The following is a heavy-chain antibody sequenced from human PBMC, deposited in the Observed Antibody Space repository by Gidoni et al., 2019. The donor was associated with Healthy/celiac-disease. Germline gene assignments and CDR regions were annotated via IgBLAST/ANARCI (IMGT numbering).Heavy chain of an antibody. CDR3: ARTGGDFWSGYYWAFDY. Sequence: QVQLVQSGAEVKKPGASVKVSCKASGYTFTSYDINWVRQATGQGLEWMGWMNPNSGNTGYAQKFQGRVTMTRNTSISTAYMELSSLRSEDTAVYYCARTGGDFWSGYYWAFDYWGQGTLVTVSS. CDR1: GYTFTSYD. CDR2: MNPNSGNT. J-gene: IGHJ4*02. V-gene: IGHV1-8*01. D-gene: IGHD3-3*01.